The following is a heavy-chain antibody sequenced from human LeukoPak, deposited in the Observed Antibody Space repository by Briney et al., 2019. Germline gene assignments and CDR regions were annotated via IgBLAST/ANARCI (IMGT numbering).Heavy chain of an antibody. V-gene: IGHV1-69*01. CDR3: ARDRRAHMVRGVIIGY. Sequence: SVKVSCEASGGTFSSYAISWVRQAPGQGLEWMGGIIPVFGTANYAQKFQGRVTITADESTSTAYMELSSLRSEDTAVYYCARDRRAHMVRGVIIGYWGQGTLVTVSS. CDR1: GGTFSSYA. D-gene: IGHD3-10*01. J-gene: IGHJ4*02. CDR2: IIPVFGTA.